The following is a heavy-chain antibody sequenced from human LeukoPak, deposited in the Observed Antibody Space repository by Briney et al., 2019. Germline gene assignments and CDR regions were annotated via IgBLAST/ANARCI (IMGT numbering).Heavy chain of an antibody. CDR2: ISSNGGST. CDR1: GFTFSSYA. CDR3: ATLSSSSSVDY. D-gene: IGHD6-6*01. V-gene: IGHV3-64*01. Sequence: GGSLRLSCAASGFTFSSYAMHWVRQAPGKGLEYVSAISSNGGSTYYANSVKGRFTISRDNSKNTLHLQMGSLRAEDMAVYYCATLSSSSSVDYWGQGTLVTVSS. J-gene: IGHJ4*02.